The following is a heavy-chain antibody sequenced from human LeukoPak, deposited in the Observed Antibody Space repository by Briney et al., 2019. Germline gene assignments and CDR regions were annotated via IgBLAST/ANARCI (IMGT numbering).Heavy chain of an antibody. Sequence: ASVKVSCKASGYTFTGYYMHWVRQAPGQGIEWMGWINPNSGGTNYAQKFQGRVTMTRDTSISTAYMELSRLRSDDTAVYYCAREYRVVAASGWFDPWGQGTLVTVSS. CDR2: INPNSGGT. D-gene: IGHD2-15*01. J-gene: IGHJ5*02. CDR1: GYTFTGYY. CDR3: AREYRVVAASGWFDP. V-gene: IGHV1-2*02.